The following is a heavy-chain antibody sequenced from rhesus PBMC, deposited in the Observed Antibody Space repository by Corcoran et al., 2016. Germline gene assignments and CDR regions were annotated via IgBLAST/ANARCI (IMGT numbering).Heavy chain of an antibody. V-gene: IGHV1-1*01. CDR2: LSPYSGKK. CDR3: TRARVGRGFDY. D-gene: IGHD3-34*01. CDR1: GYTFNSYY. J-gene: IGHJ4*01. Sequence: QVQLVQSGAEITQPGPSVKLSCKASGYTFNSYYLPWVSQASGQGLDWIGRLSPYSGKKGYAQTFQGRVTITTDTSTSTGYMELSSLRSEDTAVYYCTRARVGRGFDYWGQGVLVTVSS.